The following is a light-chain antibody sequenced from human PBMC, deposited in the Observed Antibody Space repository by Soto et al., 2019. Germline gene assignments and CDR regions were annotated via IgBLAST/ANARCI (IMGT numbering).Light chain of an antibody. J-gene: IGKJ2*01. CDR2: AAS. CDR3: QQYDSSPPMYT. Sequence: EIVLTQSPGTLSLSPGERATLSCRASQSISSSFLAWYQQKPGQAPRLLIYAASSRATGIPDRFSGGGSGTDFPLTISRLEPEDLAVYYCQQYDSSPPMYTFGQGTKLEIK. CDR1: QSISSSF. V-gene: IGKV3-20*01.